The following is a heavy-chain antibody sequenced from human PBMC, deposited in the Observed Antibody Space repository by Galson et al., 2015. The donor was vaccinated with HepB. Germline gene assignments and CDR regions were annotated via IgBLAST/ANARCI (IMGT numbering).Heavy chain of an antibody. CDR1: GYTFTSYD. CDR2: MNPNSGNT. D-gene: IGHD1-26*01. CDR3: ASYVGAPRGYFDY. V-gene: IGHV1-8*01. J-gene: IGHJ4*01. Sequence: SVKVSCKASGYTFTSYDINWVRQATGQGLEWMGWMNPNSGNTGYAQKFQGRVTMTRNTSISTAYMELSSLRAEDTAVYYCASYVGAPRGYFDYWGQGTLVTVSS.